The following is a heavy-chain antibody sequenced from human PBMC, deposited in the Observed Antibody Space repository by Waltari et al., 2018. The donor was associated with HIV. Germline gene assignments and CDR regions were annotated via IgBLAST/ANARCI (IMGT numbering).Heavy chain of an antibody. CDR3: ARAVAGSNHFDL. D-gene: IGHD6-19*01. Sequence: QVQLQQSGPGLARPSQTLSLTCAISGDRVLSKHATWNWIRQSTSRGLQWLGRTYYRSKWFNDYAVSVKGRMTINPDTSKNHFSLQLNSVSREDTAVYYCARAVAGSNHFDLWGRGTLLTVSS. J-gene: IGHJ2*01. CDR1: GDRVLSKHAT. CDR2: TYYRSKWFN. V-gene: IGHV6-1*01.